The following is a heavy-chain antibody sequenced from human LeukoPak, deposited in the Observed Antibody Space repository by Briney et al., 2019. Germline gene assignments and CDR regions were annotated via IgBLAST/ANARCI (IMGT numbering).Heavy chain of an antibody. CDR2: INPNSGGT. V-gene: IGHV1-2*04. Sequence: ASVKVSCKASGYTFTGYYMHWVRQAPGQGLEWMGWINPNSGGTNYAQKFQGWVTMTRDTSISTAYMELSRLRSDDTAVYYCARGSAIVVVVAATLPAEYFQHWGQGTLVTVSS. CDR1: GYTFTGYY. D-gene: IGHD2-15*01. J-gene: IGHJ1*01. CDR3: ARGSAIVVVVAATLPAEYFQH.